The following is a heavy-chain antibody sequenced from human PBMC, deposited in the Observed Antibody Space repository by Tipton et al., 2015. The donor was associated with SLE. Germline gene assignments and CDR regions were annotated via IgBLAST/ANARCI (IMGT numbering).Heavy chain of an antibody. CDR1: GGSISSSSYY. Sequence: TLSLTCTVSGGSISSSSYYWSWIRQPPGKGLEWIGYIYYSGSTNYNPSLKSRVTISVDTSKNQFSLKLSSVTAADTAVYYCARWVVGALGGFDYWGQGTLVTVSS. CDR3: ARWVVGALGGFDY. J-gene: IGHJ4*02. V-gene: IGHV4-61*01. CDR2: IYYSGST. D-gene: IGHD1-26*01.